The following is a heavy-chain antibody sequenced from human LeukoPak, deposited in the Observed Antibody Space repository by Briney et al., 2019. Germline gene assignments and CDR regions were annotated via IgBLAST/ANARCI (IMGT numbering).Heavy chain of an antibody. CDR2: ISSSSSYI. CDR3: ATVTDDYGDYSAFDI. CDR1: GFTFSSYS. D-gene: IGHD4-17*01. J-gene: IGHJ3*02. V-gene: IGHV3-21*01. Sequence: VGSLRLSCAASGFTFSSYSMNWVRQAPGKGLEWVSSISSSSSYIYYADSVKGRFTISRDNAKNSLYLQMNSLRAEDTAVYYCATVTDDYGDYSAFDIWGQGTMVTVSS.